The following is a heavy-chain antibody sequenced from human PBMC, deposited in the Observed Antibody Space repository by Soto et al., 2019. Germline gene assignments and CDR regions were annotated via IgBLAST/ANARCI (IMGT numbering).Heavy chain of an antibody. CDR3: ARPASIAVADTYYFDY. D-gene: IGHD6-19*01. J-gene: IGHJ4*02. CDR1: GYTFTSYG. Sequence: AASGKVSCKASGYTFTSYGISCERQAPGQGLEWMGWISAYNGNTNYAQKLQGRVTMTTDTSTSTAYMELRSLRSDDTAVYYCARPASIAVADTYYFDYWGQGTLVTVSS. V-gene: IGHV1-18*01. CDR2: ISAYNGNT.